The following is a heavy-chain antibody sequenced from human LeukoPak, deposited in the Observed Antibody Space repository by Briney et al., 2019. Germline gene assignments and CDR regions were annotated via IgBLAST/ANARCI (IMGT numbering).Heavy chain of an antibody. CDR3: TTEMAKGAFDI. Sequence: GGSLRLSCAASGFTFSNAWMSWVRQAPGKGLEWVGRIKSKTDGGTTDYAAPVKGRSTISRDDSKNTLYLQMNSLKTEDTAVYYCTTEMAKGAFDIWGQGTMVTVSS. CDR2: IKSKTDGGTT. D-gene: IGHD5-24*01. CDR1: GFTFSNAW. V-gene: IGHV3-15*01. J-gene: IGHJ3*02.